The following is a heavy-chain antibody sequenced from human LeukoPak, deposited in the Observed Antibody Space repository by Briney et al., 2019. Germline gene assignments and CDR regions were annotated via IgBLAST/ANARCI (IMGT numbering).Heavy chain of an antibody. J-gene: IGHJ4*02. Sequence: ASVKVSCKASGYTFTSYGISWVRQAPGQGLEWMGWISAYNGNTNYAQKLQGRVTMTTDTSTSTAYMELRSLRSDDTAVYYCARDDSSGHDPVPFDYWGQGTLVTVS. V-gene: IGHV1-18*01. CDR1: GYTFTSYG. D-gene: IGHD3-22*01. CDR3: ARDDSSGHDPVPFDY. CDR2: ISAYNGNT.